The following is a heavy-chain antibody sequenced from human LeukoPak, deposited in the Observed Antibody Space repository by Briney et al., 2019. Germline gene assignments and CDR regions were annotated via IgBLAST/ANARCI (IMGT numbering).Heavy chain of an antibody. V-gene: IGHV1-2*02. D-gene: IGHD3-16*01. J-gene: IGHJ4*02. CDR3: AREGDYVWGSYDY. CDR1: GYTFTVYY. CDR2: INPNSSGT. Sequence: EASVKVSCKASGYTFTVYYMHWVRQAPGQGLELMGWINPNSSGTNYAQKLQGRVTMTRDTSISTAYMELSRLRSDDTAVYYCAREGDYVWGSYDYWGQGTLVTVSS.